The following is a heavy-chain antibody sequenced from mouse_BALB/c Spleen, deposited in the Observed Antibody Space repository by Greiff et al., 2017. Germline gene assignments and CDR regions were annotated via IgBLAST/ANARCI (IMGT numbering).Heavy chain of an antibody. CDR3: ARHYRYDVYYFDY. CDR1: GYTFSSYW. D-gene: IGHD2-14*01. Sequence: QVQLQQSGAELMKPGASVKISCKATGYTFSSYWIEWVKQRPGHGLEWIGEILPGSGSTNYNEKFKGKATFTADTSSNTAYMQLSSLTSEDSAVYYCARHYRYDVYYFDYWGQGTTLTVSS. CDR2: ILPGSGST. V-gene: IGHV1-9*01. J-gene: IGHJ2*01.